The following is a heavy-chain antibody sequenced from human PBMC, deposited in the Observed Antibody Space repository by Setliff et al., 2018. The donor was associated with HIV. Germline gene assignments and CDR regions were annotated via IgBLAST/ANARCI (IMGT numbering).Heavy chain of an antibody. CDR1: GGSISSGDYY. CDR3: ARSLRYFDWSLRRPSHDAFDF. J-gene: IGHJ3*01. Sequence: PSETLSLTCSVSGGSISSGDYYWGWIRQPPGKGLEWIGYIYHSGSTYYSPSPKSPVTISVDTSKNQFSLKLSFVTAADTAVYYCARSLRYFDWSLRRPSHDAFDFWGQGTMVTV. CDR2: IYHSGST. D-gene: IGHD3-9*01. V-gene: IGHV4-30-4*08.